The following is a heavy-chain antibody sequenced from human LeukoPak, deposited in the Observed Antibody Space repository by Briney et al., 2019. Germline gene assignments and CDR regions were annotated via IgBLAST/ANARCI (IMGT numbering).Heavy chain of an antibody. V-gene: IGHV4-39*01. CDR2: VYYTGST. Sequence: SETLSLTCSVSDGSITRTSYYWGWIRQPPGEGLEWIGSVYYTGSTYYNPSLRSRVTISVDTSKNQFSLRLSFVTAADTAVFYCARVWYGSSTLGWFDPWGQGTLVTVSS. CDR3: ARVWYGSSTLGWFDP. J-gene: IGHJ5*02. CDR1: DGSITRTSYY. D-gene: IGHD3-10*01.